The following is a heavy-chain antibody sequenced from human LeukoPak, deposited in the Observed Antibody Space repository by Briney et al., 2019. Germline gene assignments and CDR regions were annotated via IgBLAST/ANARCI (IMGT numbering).Heavy chain of an antibody. D-gene: IGHD6-19*01. Sequence: GPVQVFCRASGYTIFRYGISWVRQAPGQGLERMGWISTYNGNTNYAQKLQGRVTMTTDTSTSTAYMELRSLRSDDTAVYYCARDPVAGTGAYFDYWGQGTLVTVSS. V-gene: IGHV1-18*01. CDR2: ISTYNGNT. CDR3: ARDPVAGTGAYFDY. CDR1: GYTIFRYG. J-gene: IGHJ4*02.